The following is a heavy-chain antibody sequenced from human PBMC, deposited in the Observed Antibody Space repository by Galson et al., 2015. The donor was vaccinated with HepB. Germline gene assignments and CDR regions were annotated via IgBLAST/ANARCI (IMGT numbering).Heavy chain of an antibody. Sequence: SLRLSCAASGFAFSSYAMSWVRQAPGKGLEWVSAISGSGGSTYYADSVKGRFTISRDNSKNTLYLQMNSLRAEDTAVYYCAKASRGYSGYEGPLDFDYWGQGTLVTVSS. J-gene: IGHJ4*02. CDR3: AKASRGYSGYEGPLDFDY. CDR2: ISGSGGST. V-gene: IGHV3-23*01. D-gene: IGHD5-12*01. CDR1: GFAFSSYA.